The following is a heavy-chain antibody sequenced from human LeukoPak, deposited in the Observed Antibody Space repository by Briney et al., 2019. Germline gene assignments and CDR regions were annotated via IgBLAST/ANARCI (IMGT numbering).Heavy chain of an antibody. D-gene: IGHD3-22*01. CDR3: ARDNSLYADDSSGFGAFDI. J-gene: IGHJ3*02. CDR1: GGSISSSSYY. V-gene: IGHV4-39*02. Sequence: NSSETLSLTCTVSGGSISSSSYYWGWIRQPPGKGLEWIGSSYYSGSTYYNPSLKSRVTISVDTSKNQFSLKLSSVTAADTAVYYCARDNSLYADDSSGFGAFDIWGQGTMVTVSS. CDR2: SYYSGST.